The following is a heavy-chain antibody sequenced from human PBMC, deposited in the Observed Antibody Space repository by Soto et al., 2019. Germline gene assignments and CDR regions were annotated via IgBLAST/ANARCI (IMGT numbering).Heavy chain of an antibody. CDR2: IYYSGST. D-gene: IGHD5-18*01. CDR1: GGSISRYY. CDR3: ARVRGYSYGYTPWFVP. Sequence: PSETLSLTCTVSGGSISRYYWSWIRQRPGKGLEWIGYIYYSGSTNYNPSLKSRVTISVDTSKNQFSLKLSSVTAADTAVYCCARVRGYSYGYTPWFVPWGQGTLVTVSS. V-gene: IGHV4-59*01. J-gene: IGHJ5*02.